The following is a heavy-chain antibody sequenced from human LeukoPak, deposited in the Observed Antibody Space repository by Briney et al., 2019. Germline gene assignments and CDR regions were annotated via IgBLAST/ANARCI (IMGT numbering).Heavy chain of an antibody. CDR2: ISSSSSYI. Sequence: KPGGSLRLSCAASGFTFSSYSMKWVRQAPGKGLEWVSSISSSSSYIYYADSVKGRFTISRDNAKNTLHLQMNSLRADDTAVYYCAREQAYWFGPWGQGSLVTVSS. CDR1: GFTFSSYS. V-gene: IGHV3-21*04. CDR3: AREQAYWFGP. J-gene: IGHJ5*02.